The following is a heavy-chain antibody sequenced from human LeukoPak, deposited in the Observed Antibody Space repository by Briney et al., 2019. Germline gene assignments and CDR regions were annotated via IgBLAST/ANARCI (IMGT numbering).Heavy chain of an antibody. CDR1: GGSISSYY. CDR2: IYYSGST. V-gene: IGHV4-59*01. J-gene: IGHJ4*02. D-gene: IGHD6-19*01. Sequence: PSETLSLTCTVSGGSISSYYWSWIWQPPGKGLEWIGYIYYSGSTNYNPFLKSRVTISVDTSKNQFSLKLSSVTAADTAVYYCAREWIYSSGSYFDYWGQGTLVTVSS. CDR3: AREWIYSSGSYFDY.